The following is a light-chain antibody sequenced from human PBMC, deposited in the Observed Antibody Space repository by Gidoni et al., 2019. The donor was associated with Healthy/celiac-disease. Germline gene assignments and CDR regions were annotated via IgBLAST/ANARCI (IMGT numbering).Light chain of an antibody. CDR2: KAS. CDR3: QQYNSYSLT. Sequence: DIQMTQSPSTLSSSVGDRVTITCRASQTISNWLAWYQQKPGNAPKVLIYKASSLESGVPSRFSGSGSGTEFTLTISRLQPDDFATYYCQQYNSYSLTFGQGTRLEIK. CDR1: QTISNW. V-gene: IGKV1-5*03. J-gene: IGKJ5*01.